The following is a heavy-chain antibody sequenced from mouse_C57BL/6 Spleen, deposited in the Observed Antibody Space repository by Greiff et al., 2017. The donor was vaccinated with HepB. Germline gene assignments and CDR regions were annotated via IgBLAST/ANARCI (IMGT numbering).Heavy chain of an antibody. CDR3: ARGGLRRPFYAMDY. Sequence: PGQGLEWIGEIDPSDSYTNYHQKFKGKATLTVDTSSSTAYMQLSSLTSEDSAVYYCARGGLRRPFYAMDYWGQGTSVTVSS. CDR2: IDPSDSYT. J-gene: IGHJ4*01. D-gene: IGHD2-4*01. V-gene: IGHV1-50*01.